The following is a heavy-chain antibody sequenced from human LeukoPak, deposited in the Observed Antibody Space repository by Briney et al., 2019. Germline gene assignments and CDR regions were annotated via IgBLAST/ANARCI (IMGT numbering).Heavy chain of an antibody. Sequence: GGSLRLSCAASGFTFTNYAMTWVRQAPGKGLEWVSAISGSGGSTYYADSVKGRFTISRDNSKNTLYQQMNSLRAEDTAVYYCARGFRDSGWYYFDYWGQGTLVTVSS. V-gene: IGHV3-23*01. CDR3: ARGFRDSGWYYFDY. J-gene: IGHJ4*02. CDR1: GFTFTNYA. D-gene: IGHD6-19*01. CDR2: ISGSGGST.